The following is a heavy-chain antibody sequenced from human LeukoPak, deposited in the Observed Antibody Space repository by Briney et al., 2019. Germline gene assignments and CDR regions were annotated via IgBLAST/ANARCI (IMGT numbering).Heavy chain of an antibody. CDR3: ARADTYYYDSSGYPNGFDP. CDR1: GGSVTSASNY. D-gene: IGHD3-22*01. Sequence: SETLSLTCTVSGGSVTSASNYWTWIRQPPGKGLEWIGYIYFSGDTNNNPSLKNRVTISLDTSKNHFSLKLSSVTAADTAVYYCARADTYYYDSSGYPNGFDPWGQGTLVTVSS. CDR2: IYFSGDT. V-gene: IGHV4-61*03. J-gene: IGHJ5*02.